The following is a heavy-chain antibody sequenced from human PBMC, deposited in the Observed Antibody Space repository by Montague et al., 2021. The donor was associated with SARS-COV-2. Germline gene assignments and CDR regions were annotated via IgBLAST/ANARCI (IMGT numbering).Heavy chain of an antibody. V-gene: IGHV4-34*01. Sequence: SETLSLTCAVYGGSFSDYFWTWIRQPPGKGLEWIGEINHRGTSNYNPSPKLRVPISVDTSKYQFPLYLGFVTAADTDVYYCSCGRQHFNIIVVFMPGGEYYSDYWGQGTLVTVSS. J-gene: IGHJ4*02. D-gene: IGHD3-22*01. CDR3: SCGRQHFNIIVVFMPGGEYYSDY. CDR2: INHRGTS. CDR1: GGSFSDYF.